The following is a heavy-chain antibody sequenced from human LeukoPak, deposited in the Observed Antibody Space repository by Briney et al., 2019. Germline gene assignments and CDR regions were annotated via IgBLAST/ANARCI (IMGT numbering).Heavy chain of an antibody. CDR2: IYYSGST. D-gene: IGHD6-25*01. Sequence: SETLSLTCTVSGGSISSSSYYWGWIRQPPGKGLEWIGSIYYSGSTYYNPSLKSRVTISVDTSKNQFSLKLSSVTAADTAVYYCARLRLGGGYYYYYMDVWGKGTTVTISS. CDR3: ARLRLGGGYYYYYMDV. J-gene: IGHJ6*03. V-gene: IGHV4-39*01. CDR1: GGSISSSSYY.